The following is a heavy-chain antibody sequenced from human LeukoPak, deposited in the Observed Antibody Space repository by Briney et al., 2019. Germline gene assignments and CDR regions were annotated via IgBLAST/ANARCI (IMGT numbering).Heavy chain of an antibody. V-gene: IGHV3-30*03. Sequence: GGSLRLSCAASGFTFSTYWMSWVRQAPGKGLEWVAVISYDGSNQYYADSVKGRLTISRDNSKNTLYLQMNSLRPEDAAVYYCASLDSSGDYWGQGTLVTVSS. CDR2: ISYDGSNQ. CDR1: GFTFSTYW. CDR3: ASLDSSGDY. J-gene: IGHJ4*02. D-gene: IGHD6-25*01.